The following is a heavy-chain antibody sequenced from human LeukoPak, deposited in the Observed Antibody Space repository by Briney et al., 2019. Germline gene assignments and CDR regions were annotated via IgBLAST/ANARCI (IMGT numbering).Heavy chain of an antibody. CDR1: GFTFSSYA. J-gene: IGHJ3*01. CDR2: ISYDGSNK. V-gene: IGHV3-30-3*01. CDR3: ARFVRGTDAFDV. D-gene: IGHD3-10*01. Sequence: PGGSLRLSCAASGFTFSSYAMHWVRQTPGKGLEWVAVISYDGSNKYYADSVKGRFTISRDNAKNTLDLQMSSLRAEDTAVYYCARFVRGTDAFDVWGQGTMVTVSS.